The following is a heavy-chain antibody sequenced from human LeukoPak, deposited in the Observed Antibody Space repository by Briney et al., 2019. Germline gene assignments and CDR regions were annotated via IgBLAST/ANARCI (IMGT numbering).Heavy chain of an antibody. CDR1: GASISSYY. CDR3: AILNYYDSSGYYSWYFDL. J-gene: IGHJ2*01. D-gene: IGHD3-22*01. Sequence: PSETLSLTCTVSGASISSYYWSWIRQPAGKGLEWIGRIYVSGSTTYNPSLESRVTISLDTSKNQISLRLTSMTAADTAVYYCAILNYYDSSGYYSWYFDLWGRGTLVTVSS. CDR2: IYVSGST. V-gene: IGHV4-4*07.